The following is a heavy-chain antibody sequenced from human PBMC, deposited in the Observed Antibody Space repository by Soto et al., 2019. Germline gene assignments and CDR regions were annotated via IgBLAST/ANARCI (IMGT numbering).Heavy chain of an antibody. CDR2: IKSKTDGGTT. CDR3: TTTLVRGVIPNWYFDL. V-gene: IGHV3-15*01. Sequence: GGSLRLSCAASGFTFSNAWMSWVRQAPGKGLEWVGRIKSKTDGGTTDYAAPVKGRFTISRDDSKNTLYLQMNSLKTTDTAVYYCTTTLVRGVIPNWYFDLWGRGTLVTVSS. CDR1: GFTFSNAW. J-gene: IGHJ2*01. D-gene: IGHD3-10*01.